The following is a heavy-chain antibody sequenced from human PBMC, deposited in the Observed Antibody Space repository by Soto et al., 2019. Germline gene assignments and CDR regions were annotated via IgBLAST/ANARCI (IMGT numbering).Heavy chain of an antibody. D-gene: IGHD3-22*01. CDR2: ISGYNGNT. V-gene: IGHV1-18*04. CDR1: GYTFTIYG. Sequence: QVQLVQSGAEVKKPGASVKVSCKASGYTFTIYGISWVRQAPGQGLEWMGWISGYNGNTDYPQNLQDRVTLTTDESTSSVYMELRSLRSDDTAVYYCARVDYYDSSGYYGYWGQGTLITVSS. CDR3: ARVDYYDSSGYYGY. J-gene: IGHJ4*02.